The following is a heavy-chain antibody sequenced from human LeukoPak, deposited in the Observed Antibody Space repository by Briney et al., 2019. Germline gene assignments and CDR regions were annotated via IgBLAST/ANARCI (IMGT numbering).Heavy chain of an antibody. CDR1: GVSISSGTYY. J-gene: IGHJ6*02. CDR3: ARGHYYYGMDV. V-gene: IGHV4-61*02. Sequence: PSQTLSPTCTVSGVSISSGTYYWGWIRQPAGKGLEWIGRTYLNESPTYSPSLKSRVTISIDTSKNQFSLQLRSVTAADTAVYYCARGHYYYGMDVWGQGTTVIVSS. CDR2: TYLNESP.